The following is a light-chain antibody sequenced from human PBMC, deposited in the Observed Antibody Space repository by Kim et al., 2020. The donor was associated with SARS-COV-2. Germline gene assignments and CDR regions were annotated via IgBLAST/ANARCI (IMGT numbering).Light chain of an antibody. CDR1: KLGDKY. CDR3: QAWDSSIRV. V-gene: IGLV3-1*01. CDR2: QDS. Sequence: SYELTQPPSVSVSPGQTASITCSGDKLGDKYACWYQQKPGQSPVLVIYQDSKWPSGIPERFSGSNSGNTATLTISGTQAMDEADYYCQAWDSSIRVFGGG. J-gene: IGLJ3*02.